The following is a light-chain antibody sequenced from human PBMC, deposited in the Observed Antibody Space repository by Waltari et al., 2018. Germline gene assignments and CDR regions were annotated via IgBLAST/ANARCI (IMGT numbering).Light chain of an antibody. CDR1: ALQLQY. V-gene: IGLV3-25*03. J-gene: IGLJ2*01. Sequence: SYELTQPSSVSVSPGQMARIPCSGDALQLQYLHWYQHKSGQAPVLVMFKNSERPSGIPERISGSSSGTTVTLTITGVQAEDEADYYCQSVDNSFGYVVFGGGTKLTVL. CDR2: KNS. CDR3: QSVDNSFGYVV.